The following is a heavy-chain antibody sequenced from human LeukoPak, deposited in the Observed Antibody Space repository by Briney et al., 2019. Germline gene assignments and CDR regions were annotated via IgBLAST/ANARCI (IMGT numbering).Heavy chain of an antibody. CDR3: ARGPRVLLWFGELPNSYYFDY. V-gene: IGHV4-39*07. Sequence: SETLSLTCTVSGGSISSGGYYWSWIRQPPGKGLEWIGEINHSGSTNYNPSLKSRVTISVDTSKNQFSLKLSSVTAADTAVYYCARGPRVLLWFGELPNSYYFDYWGQGTLVTVSS. D-gene: IGHD3-10*01. CDR2: INHSGST. J-gene: IGHJ4*02. CDR1: GGSISSGGYY.